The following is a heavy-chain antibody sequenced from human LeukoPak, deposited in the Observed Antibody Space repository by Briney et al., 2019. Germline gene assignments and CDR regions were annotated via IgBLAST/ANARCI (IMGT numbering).Heavy chain of an antibody. V-gene: IGHV3-23*01. CDR3: ARGVEPLAANTLAY. CDR1: GFTFSSYA. Sequence: GGSLRLSCAASGFTFSSYAMSWVRQAPGKGLEWVSAISGSGGSTYYADSVKGRFTVSRDNSKNTLYLEMNSLSPDDTAVYYCARGVEPLAANTLAYWGQGTLVTVSS. CDR2: ISGSGGST. D-gene: IGHD1-14*01. J-gene: IGHJ4*02.